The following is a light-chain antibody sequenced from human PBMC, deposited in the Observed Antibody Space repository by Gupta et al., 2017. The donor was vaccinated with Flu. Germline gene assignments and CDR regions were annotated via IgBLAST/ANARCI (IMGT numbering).Light chain of an antibody. J-gene: IGKJ1*01. Sequence: EIVMTQPPATLSVSPAERATLSCRASQSISSSLAWYQQKPGQAPRLLIYSTSTRATDIPARFSGSGSGTEFTLTISSLQSEDFAVYYCQQVNNWPKTFGQGTKVEIK. CDR3: QQVNNWPKT. V-gene: IGKV3-15*01. CDR1: QSISSS. CDR2: STS.